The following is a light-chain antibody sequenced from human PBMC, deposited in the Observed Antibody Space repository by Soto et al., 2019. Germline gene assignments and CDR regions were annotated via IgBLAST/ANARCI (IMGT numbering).Light chain of an antibody. CDR1: QNIGKF. V-gene: IGKV1-39*01. CDR3: QQSYTTPRT. Sequence: DIQMTQSPSSLSASVGDRVTITCRPSQNIGKFLNWYQQKPGKAPKLLIYAASSLQSGVPSRFSGSGSGTDFTLTISSLQPEDFATYYCQQSYTTPRTFGQGTKVEIK. J-gene: IGKJ1*01. CDR2: AAS.